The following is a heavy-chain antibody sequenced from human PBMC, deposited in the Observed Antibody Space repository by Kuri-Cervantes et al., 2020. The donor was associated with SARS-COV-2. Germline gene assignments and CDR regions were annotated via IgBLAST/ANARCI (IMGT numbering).Heavy chain of an antibody. CDR2: ISDYNGNT. Sequence: ASVKVSCKASGYTFTSYGISWVRQAPGQGLEWMGCISDYNGNTNYAQKLQGRVTMTTDTSTSTAYMELRSLRSDDTAVYYCARDAFVSSAYQLVDYWGQGTLVTVSS. CDR3: ARDAFVSSAYQLVDY. V-gene: IGHV1-18*01. D-gene: IGHD3-22*01. J-gene: IGHJ4*02. CDR1: GYTFTSYG.